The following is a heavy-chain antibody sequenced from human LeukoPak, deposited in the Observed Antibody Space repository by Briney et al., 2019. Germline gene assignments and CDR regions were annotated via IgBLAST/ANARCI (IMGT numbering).Heavy chain of an antibody. CDR2: ISGSGGST. Sequence: GGSLRLSCAASGFTFSSYAMSWGRQAPGKGLEGVSAISGSGGSTYYADSVKGRITISRDNSKNTLYLQMNSLRAEDTAVYYCAKDRGLIAVAGLFDYWGQGILVTVSS. D-gene: IGHD6-19*01. CDR3: AKDRGLIAVAGLFDY. J-gene: IGHJ4*02. V-gene: IGHV3-23*01. CDR1: GFTFSSYA.